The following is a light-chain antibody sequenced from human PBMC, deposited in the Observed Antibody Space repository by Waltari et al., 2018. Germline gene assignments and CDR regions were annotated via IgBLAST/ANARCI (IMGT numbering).Light chain of an antibody. J-gene: IGKJ1*01. V-gene: IGKV1-5*01. Sequence: DIQMTQSPSTLSASVGDSVTITCRASQSIGRGLAWYQQKPGKAPKLLIYDVSTLESGVPSRFSGRGSASEFTLTISALQPDDFATYYCQQYNDFWRTFGQGTKVDIK. CDR1: QSIGRG. CDR3: QQYNDFWRT. CDR2: DVS.